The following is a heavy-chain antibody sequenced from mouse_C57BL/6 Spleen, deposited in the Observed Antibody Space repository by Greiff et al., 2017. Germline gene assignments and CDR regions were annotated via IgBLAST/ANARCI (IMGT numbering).Heavy chain of an antibody. CDR3: ARQGYYGSYYFDY. CDR2: ISSGGSYN. D-gene: IGHD1-1*01. Sequence: EVQVVESGGDLVKPGGSLKLSCAASGFTFSSYGMSWVRQTPDKRLEWVATISSGGSYNYYPDSVKGRFTISRDNAKNTLYLQISSLKSENTAMYYCARQGYYGSYYFDYWGQGTTLTVSS. V-gene: IGHV5-6*01. CDR1: GFTFSSYG. J-gene: IGHJ2*01.